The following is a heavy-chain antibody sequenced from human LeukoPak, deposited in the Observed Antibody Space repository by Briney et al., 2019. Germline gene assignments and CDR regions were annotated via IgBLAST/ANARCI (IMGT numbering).Heavy chain of an antibody. J-gene: IGHJ4*02. Sequence: GASVKVSCKASGHTFTSYDINWVRQATGQGLEWMGWMNPNSGNTGYAQKFQGRVTMTRNTSISTAYMELSSLRSEDTAVYYCARGRSPLRNGYNRLFDYWGQGTLVTVSS. D-gene: IGHD5-24*01. CDR2: MNPNSGNT. V-gene: IGHV1-8*01. CDR1: GHTFTSYD. CDR3: ARGRSPLRNGYNRLFDY.